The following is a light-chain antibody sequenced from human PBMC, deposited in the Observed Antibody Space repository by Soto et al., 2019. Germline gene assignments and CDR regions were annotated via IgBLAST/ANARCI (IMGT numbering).Light chain of an antibody. V-gene: IGKV1-33*01. CDR1: QDISNY. CDR3: QQYDNPPYP. Sequence: DIQMTQSPSSLSASVGDRVTITCQASQDISNYLNWYQQKPGKAPKLLIYDASNLETGVPSRFSERGSGTDFTFTSSGLQPEDIATYYCQQYDNPPYPVGQGTKLEIK. CDR2: DAS. J-gene: IGKJ2*01.